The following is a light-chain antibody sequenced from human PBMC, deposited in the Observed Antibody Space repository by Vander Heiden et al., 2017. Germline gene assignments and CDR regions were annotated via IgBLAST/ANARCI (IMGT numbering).Light chain of an antibody. V-gene: IGKV3-20*01. CDR2: GAS. J-gene: IGKJ1*01. CDR3: QQYGSSPPT. CDR1: QSVSSSY. Sequence: IVLTQSPGPLSLSPGERATLSCRASQSVSSSYIAWYQQKPGQAPRLLIYGASSRATGIPDRFSGSGSGTDFTLTISRLEPEDFAMYYCQQYGSSPPTFGQGTKVEIK.